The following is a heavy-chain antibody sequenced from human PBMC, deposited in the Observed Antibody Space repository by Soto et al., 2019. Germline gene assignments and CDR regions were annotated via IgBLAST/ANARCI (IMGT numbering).Heavy chain of an antibody. CDR1: GFTIRNYP. J-gene: IGHJ4*02. V-gene: IGHV3-23*01. CDR2: MSGSGDRT. D-gene: IGHD4-17*01. Sequence: EVQLLESGGGLVQPGGSLRLSCAVSGFTIRNYPMSWVRQAPGKGLEWVSGMSGSGDRTYYADSVKGRFTISKDFFESSLSLQLDRLRVEDTAVYFCVKDDGGNPSTGPYWGRGTLVTVSS. CDR3: VKDDGGNPSTGPY.